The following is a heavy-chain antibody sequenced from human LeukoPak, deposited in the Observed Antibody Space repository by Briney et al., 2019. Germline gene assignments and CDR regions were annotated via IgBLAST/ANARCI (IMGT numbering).Heavy chain of an antibody. CDR2: TRYDGSNK. CDR3: AKDDSGNSLDY. CDR1: GFTFGTYG. D-gene: IGHD2/OR15-2a*01. J-gene: IGHJ4*02. V-gene: IGHV3-30*02. Sequence: GGSLRLSCAASGFTFGTYGMRWVRQAPGKGLEWVAFTRYDGSNKDYVDSVKGRFTISRDNSKNTLYLQMNSLRAEDTALYYCAKDDSGNSLDYWGQGTPVTVSS.